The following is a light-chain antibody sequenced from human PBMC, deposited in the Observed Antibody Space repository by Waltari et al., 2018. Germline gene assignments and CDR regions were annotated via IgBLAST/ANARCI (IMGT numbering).Light chain of an antibody. CDR3: QQYGSSPWT. Sequence: EIVLTQSPGTLSLSPGERATLPCRASQSVSSSYLAWYQQKPSQAPRLLIYGASSRATGIPDRFSGSGSGTDFTLTISRLEPEDFAVYYCQQYGSSPWTFGQGTKVEIK. V-gene: IGKV3-20*01. CDR1: QSVSSSY. J-gene: IGKJ1*01. CDR2: GAS.